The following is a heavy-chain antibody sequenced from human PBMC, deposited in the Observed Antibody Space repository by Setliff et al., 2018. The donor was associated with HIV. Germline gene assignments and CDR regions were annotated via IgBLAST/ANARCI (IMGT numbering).Heavy chain of an antibody. J-gene: IGHJ4*02. D-gene: IGHD6-19*01. CDR1: GDSISRYY. Sequence: SETLSLTCTVSGDSISRYYWSWIRHPPGKGLEWIGYIYYSGSSNYNPSLKSRVTISVNTSKNQFSLKLSSVTAADTAVYYCARDLSSGWYFDYWGQGTLVTVSS. CDR3: ARDLSSGWYFDY. CDR2: IYYSGSS. V-gene: IGHV4-59*01.